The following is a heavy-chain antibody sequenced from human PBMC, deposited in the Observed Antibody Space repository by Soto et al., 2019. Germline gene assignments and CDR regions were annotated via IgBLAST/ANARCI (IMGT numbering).Heavy chain of an antibody. Sequence: GESLKISCQVSGYEFSKYWIALLRQIPWKGLEWMGIIYPRDSDTRYSPSFQGQVAISADKSTNTAYLQWISLKASDTAIYYCSKFKYSTSVRYLQHWGQGTTVTVSS. CDR2: IYPRDSDT. J-gene: IGHJ1*01. CDR3: SKFKYSTSVRYLQH. CDR1: GYEFSKYW. D-gene: IGHD6-6*01. V-gene: IGHV5-51*01.